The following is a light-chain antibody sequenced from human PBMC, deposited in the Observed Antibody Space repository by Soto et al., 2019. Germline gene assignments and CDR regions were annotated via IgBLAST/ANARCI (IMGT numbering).Light chain of an antibody. CDR1: QSVSSNY. CDR3: QQYHNSPLT. J-gene: IGKJ1*01. Sequence: EIVLTQSPATLSSSPGERATLSCRASQSVSSNYLAWYQQKPGQAPRVLIYGASSRTTGIPDRFSGSGSGTDFTLTISRLEPEDFAVYYCQQYHNSPLTFGQGTKVDI. V-gene: IGKV3-20*01. CDR2: GAS.